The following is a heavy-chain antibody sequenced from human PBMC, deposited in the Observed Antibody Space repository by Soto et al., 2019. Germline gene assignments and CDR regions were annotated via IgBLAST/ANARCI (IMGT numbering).Heavy chain of an antibody. D-gene: IGHD3-22*01. J-gene: IGHJ4*02. CDR1: GFTFSSYG. Sequence: SLRLSCAASGFTFSSYGMHWVRQAPGKGLEWVAVISYDGSNKYYADSVKGRFTISRDNSKNTLYLQMNSLRAEDTAVYYCVKDKIVVVPTLGLDYWGQGTLVTVSS. V-gene: IGHV3-30*18. CDR3: VKDKIVVVPTLGLDY. CDR2: ISYDGSNK.